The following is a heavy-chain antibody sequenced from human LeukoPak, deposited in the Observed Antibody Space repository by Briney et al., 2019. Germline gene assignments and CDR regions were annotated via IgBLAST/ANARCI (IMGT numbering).Heavy chain of an antibody. J-gene: IGHJ6*02. CDR1: GGSIRSYY. Sequence: PSETLSLTCTVSGGSIRSYYWSWIHQPPGKGLEWIGYISYNGNTHYNPSLKSRLTISLDTSKNQFSLKLSSVTTADTAVYYCARDDIRLHGMDVWGQGTTVTVSS. V-gene: IGHV4-59*01. CDR2: ISYNGNT. CDR3: ARDDIRLHGMDV.